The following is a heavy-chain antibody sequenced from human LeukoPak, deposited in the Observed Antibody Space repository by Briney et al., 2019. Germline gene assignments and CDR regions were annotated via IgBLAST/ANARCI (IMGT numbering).Heavy chain of an antibody. D-gene: IGHD3-10*01. CDR1: GYTFTSYD. CDR3: ARAEWFGELSFYYGMDV. J-gene: IGHJ6*02. Sequence: ASVKVSCKASGYTFTSYDINWVRQATGQGLEWMGWINPNSGGTNYAQKFQGRVTMTRDTSISTAYMELSRLRSDDTAVYYCARAEWFGELSFYYGMDVRGQGTTVTVSS. CDR2: INPNSGGT. V-gene: IGHV1-2*02.